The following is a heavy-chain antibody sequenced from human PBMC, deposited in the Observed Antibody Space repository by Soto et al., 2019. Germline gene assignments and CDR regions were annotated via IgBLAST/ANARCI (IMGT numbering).Heavy chain of an antibody. V-gene: IGHV3-21*01. D-gene: IGHD4-17*01. J-gene: IGHJ4*02. CDR3: ARDPYSYGDYVSY. Sequence: EVQLVESGGGLVKPGGSLRLSCAASGFTFSSYSMNWVRQAPGKGLEWVSSISSSSSYIYYADSVKGRFTISRDNAKNSLYLQMNSLRAEDTAVYYCARDPYSYGDYVSYWGQGTLVTVSS. CDR1: GFTFSSYS. CDR2: ISSSSSYI.